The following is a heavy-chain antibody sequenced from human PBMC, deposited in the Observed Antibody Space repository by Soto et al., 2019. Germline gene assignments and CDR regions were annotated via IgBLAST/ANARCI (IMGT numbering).Heavy chain of an antibody. CDR2: ISSSSSTI. CDR3: ARDVRGSY. Sequence: EVQLVESGGGLVQPGGPLRLSCAASGFTFSSYTMNWVRQAPGKGLEWVSYISSSSSTIYYADSVKGRFTISRDNAKNSLYLQMNSLRDDDSAVYYCARDVRGSYWGQGTLVTVSS. CDR1: GFTFSSYT. D-gene: IGHD3-10*01. V-gene: IGHV3-48*02. J-gene: IGHJ4*02.